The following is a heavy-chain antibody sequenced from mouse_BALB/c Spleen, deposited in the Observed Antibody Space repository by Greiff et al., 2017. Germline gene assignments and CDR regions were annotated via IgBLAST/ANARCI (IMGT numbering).Heavy chain of an antibody. Sequence: VQLQQSGPKLVKPGASVKISCKASGYTFTDYNMHWVKQSHGKSLEWIGYIYPYNGGTGYNQKFKSKATLTVDNSSSTAYMELRSLTSEDSAVYYCARDYDGYYGDAMDYWGQGTSVTVSS. CDR2: IYPYNGGT. D-gene: IGHD2-3*01. CDR3: ARDYDGYYGDAMDY. J-gene: IGHJ4*01. CDR1: GYTFTDYN. V-gene: IGHV1S29*02.